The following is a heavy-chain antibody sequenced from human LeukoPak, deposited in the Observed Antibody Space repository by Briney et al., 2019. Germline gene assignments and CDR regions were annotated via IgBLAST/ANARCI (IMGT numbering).Heavy chain of an antibody. CDR1: GYSFTNYW. D-gene: IGHD1-26*01. CDR2: IYPGDSDT. J-gene: IGHJ3*02. CDR3: ARRRGRYSGDAFDI. Sequence: GESLKISCKGSGYSFTNYWIGWVRQMPAKGLEWMGIIYPGDSDTRHSPSFQGQVTISADKSMSTAYLQWSSLKASDTAMYYCARRRGRYSGDAFDIWGQGTMVTVSS. V-gene: IGHV5-51*01.